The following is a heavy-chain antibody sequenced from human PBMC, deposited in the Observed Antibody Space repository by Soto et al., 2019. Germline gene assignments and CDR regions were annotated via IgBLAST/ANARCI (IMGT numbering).Heavy chain of an antibody. J-gene: IGHJ6*02. Sequence: QVQLVQSGAEVKKPGASVMVSCRASGYRFSTQYIHWVRQAPGQGLEWMGIINPGVGNTVYAQKWQGRISMTSDTSTSTVYMELTSLRSDDSAVYYCAREGGPVTDRRGGMDVWGQGTTVTVSS. D-gene: IGHD1-26*01. CDR2: INPGVGNT. CDR1: GYRFSTQY. V-gene: IGHV1-46*04. CDR3: AREGGPVTDRRGGMDV.